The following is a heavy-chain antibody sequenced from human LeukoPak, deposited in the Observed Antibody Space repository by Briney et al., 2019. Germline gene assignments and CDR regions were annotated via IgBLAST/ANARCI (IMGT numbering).Heavy chain of an antibody. J-gene: IGHJ4*02. D-gene: IGHD3-16*01. V-gene: IGHV4-31*02. CDR2: IYYSGNT. CDR1: GGSISSGGYY. CDR3: ARHSPTSLGGYFDY. Sequence: SETLSLTCTVSGGSISSGGYYWSWIRQHPGKGLEWIGYIYYSGNTYSNPSLKSRVTISSDTSKNQFSLKLSSVTAADTAVYYCARHSPTSLGGYFDYWGQGTLVAVSS.